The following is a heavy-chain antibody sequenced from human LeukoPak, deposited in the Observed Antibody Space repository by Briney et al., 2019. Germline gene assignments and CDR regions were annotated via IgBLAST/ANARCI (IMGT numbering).Heavy chain of an antibody. CDR3: VRQKKSHGNFDY. D-gene: IGHD1-26*01. J-gene: IGHJ4*02. V-gene: IGHV3-13*01. CDR1: GFTFSDHA. Sequence: GGSLRLPCAASGFTFSDHAMHWVRQAPGKGLEWVSAVGIAADTFYPGPVKGRFTISRENAKNSLYLQMNSLRVEDTAVYYCVRQKKSHGNFDYWGQGTLVTVSS. CDR2: VGIAADT.